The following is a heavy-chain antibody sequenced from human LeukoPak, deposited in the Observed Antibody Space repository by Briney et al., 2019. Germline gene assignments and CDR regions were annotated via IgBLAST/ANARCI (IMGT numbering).Heavy chain of an antibody. D-gene: IGHD2-2*01. CDR1: GFIFSIYG. J-gene: IGHJ4*02. CDR2: MRSDGSDE. Sequence: PGGSLRLSCAASGFIFSIYGMHWVRQAPGKGLEWVAFMRSDGSDEYYADSVKGRFTISRDNSKNTLFLQMNSLRAEDTAVYYCGKHASSSYYSGQGTPVTVSS. CDR3: GKHASSSYY. V-gene: IGHV3-30*02.